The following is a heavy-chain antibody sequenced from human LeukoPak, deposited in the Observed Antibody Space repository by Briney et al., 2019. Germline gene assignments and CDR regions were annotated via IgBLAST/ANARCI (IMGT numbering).Heavy chain of an antibody. V-gene: IGHV4-38-2*02. J-gene: IGHJ6*03. Sequence: SETLSLTCAVSGYSISGGYYWGWIRQPPGKGLEWIGSIYHSGSTYYNPSLKSRVTISVDTSKNQFSLKLSSVTAADTAVYYCARDPGGYYDFWSGYLSATMDVWGKGTTVTVPS. CDR3: ARDPGGYYDFWSGYLSATMDV. CDR2: IYHSGST. D-gene: IGHD3-3*01. CDR1: GYSISGGYY.